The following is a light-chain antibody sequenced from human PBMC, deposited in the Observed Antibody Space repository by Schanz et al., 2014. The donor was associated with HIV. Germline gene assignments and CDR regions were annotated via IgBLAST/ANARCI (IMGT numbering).Light chain of an antibody. CDR3: ASYTDSATFV. CDR1: SSDVGGYNY. Sequence: QSALTQPRSVSGSPGQSITISCTGTSSDVGGYNYVSWYQQHPGKATKLMIYDVSYRPSGVSNRFSGSKSDNTASLTISGRQSEDEADYYCASYTDSATFVFGTATNLTVL. J-gene: IGLJ1*01. CDR2: DVS. V-gene: IGLV2-14*01.